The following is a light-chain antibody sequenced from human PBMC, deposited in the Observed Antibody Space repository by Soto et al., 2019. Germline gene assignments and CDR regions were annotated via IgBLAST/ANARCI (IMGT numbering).Light chain of an antibody. V-gene: IGLV2-23*02. CDR3: SSYSSSATFL. J-gene: IGLJ2*01. CDR1: SRDVGNYNF. CDR2: ENS. Sequence: QSALTQPASVSGSPGQSITISCTGTSRDVGNYNFVSWYQQYPGKAPKLMIYENSNRPSGVSNRFSGSKSGNTASLSISGLLSEDEADYYCSSYSSSATFLFAGGTKLTVL.